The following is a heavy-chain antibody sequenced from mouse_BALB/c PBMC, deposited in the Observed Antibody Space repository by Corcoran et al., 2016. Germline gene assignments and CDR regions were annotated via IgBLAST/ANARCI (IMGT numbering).Heavy chain of an antibody. CDR2: IFPGSGGT. CDR3: ASNWDWFFNV. V-gene: IGHV1-9*01. J-gene: IGHJ1*01. Sequence: QSQLQQSGAELMKPGASEKISCKATGYTFRSKLIEWVKQRPGHGLEWIGEIFPGSGGTNFNEKFKGKATFTADTSSNTAYMQLSSLTSEDSAVYFCASNWDWFFNVWGAGTTVTVSS. CDR1: GYTFRSKL. D-gene: IGHD4-1*01.